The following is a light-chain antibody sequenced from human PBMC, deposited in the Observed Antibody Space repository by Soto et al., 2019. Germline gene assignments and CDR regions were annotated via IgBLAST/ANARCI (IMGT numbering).Light chain of an antibody. Sequence: EIVLTQSPATLSLSPGERATLSCRASQSVSSYLAGFQQKPGQAPRLLIYDASNRATSIPARFSGSGSGTDFTLTISGLEPDDFAVYYCQQRSNWLTFGGGTKVEIK. J-gene: IGKJ4*01. CDR2: DAS. CDR1: QSVSSY. V-gene: IGKV3-11*01. CDR3: QQRSNWLT.